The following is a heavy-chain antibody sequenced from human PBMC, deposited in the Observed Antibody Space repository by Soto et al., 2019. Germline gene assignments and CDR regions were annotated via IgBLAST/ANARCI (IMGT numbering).Heavy chain of an antibody. CDR2: INPDSGAT. J-gene: IGHJ4*02. Sequence: HEHLVQSGAEVKRPGASLMVSCKASGYSFTGYYIHWVRQAPGQGLEGMGWINPDSGATNYAPNSQVRVTLTSATSISTASMDLTSLTSDATAVYSCARGDYGTGGYPFPYFDSWGQGTLVIASS. V-gene: IGHV1-2*02. CDR3: ARGDYGTGGYPFPYFDS. D-gene: IGHD2-8*02. CDR1: GYSFTGYY.